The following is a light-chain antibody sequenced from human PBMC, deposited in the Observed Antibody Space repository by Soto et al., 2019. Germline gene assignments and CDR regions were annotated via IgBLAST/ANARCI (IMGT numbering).Light chain of an antibody. Sequence: DIQMTQSPSTLSASVGDRVTITCRASQSISSWLAWYQQKPGKAPKLLIYDASSLESGVPSRFSGSGSGTEFTLTISSLQPDDFATYYCQHYRWTCGQGTKVEIK. CDR3: QHYRWT. J-gene: IGKJ1*01. CDR1: QSISSW. CDR2: DAS. V-gene: IGKV1-5*01.